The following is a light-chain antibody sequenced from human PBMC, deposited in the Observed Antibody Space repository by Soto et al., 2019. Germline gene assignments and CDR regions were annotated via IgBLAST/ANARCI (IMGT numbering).Light chain of an antibody. CDR1: QKVSSIY. Sequence: EIVLTQSPDTLSLSPGERATLSCRASQKVSSIYLAWYQQKPGQAPRLLMYAASNRATGIPDRFSGSGSGTDVTLTIRRLESEDFAVYYCQQYGSSPGSFGQGTKLEIK. CDR2: AAS. CDR3: QQYGSSPGS. V-gene: IGKV3-20*01. J-gene: IGKJ2*01.